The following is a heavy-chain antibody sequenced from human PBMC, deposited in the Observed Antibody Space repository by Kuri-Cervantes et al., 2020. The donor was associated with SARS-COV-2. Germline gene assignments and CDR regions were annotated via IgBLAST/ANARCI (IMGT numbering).Heavy chain of an antibody. V-gene: IGHV1-18*01. J-gene: IGHJ6*02. Sequence: ASVKVSCKASGYTFTSYGISWVRQAPGQGLEWMGWISAYNGNTNYAQKFQGWVTMTRDTSISTAYMELSRLRSDDTAVYYCAREGGGTIQYYYYGMDVWGQGTTVTVSS. CDR3: AREGGGTIQYYYYGMDV. CDR2: ISAYNGNT. CDR1: GYTFTSYG. D-gene: IGHD3-3*01.